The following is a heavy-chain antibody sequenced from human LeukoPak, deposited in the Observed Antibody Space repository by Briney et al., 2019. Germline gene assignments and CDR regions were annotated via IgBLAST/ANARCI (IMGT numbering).Heavy chain of an antibody. J-gene: IGHJ4*02. CDR1: GFTFSRYG. D-gene: IGHD6-19*01. CDR2: ISYDGSNK. Sequence: GGSLRLSCAASGFTFSRYGMHWVRQAPGKGLEWVAVISYDGSNKYYADSVKGRFTISRDNSKNTLYLQMNSLRAEDTAVYYCAKDPPSGGWYAGFDYWGQGTLVTVSS. CDR3: AKDPPSGGWYAGFDY. V-gene: IGHV3-30*18.